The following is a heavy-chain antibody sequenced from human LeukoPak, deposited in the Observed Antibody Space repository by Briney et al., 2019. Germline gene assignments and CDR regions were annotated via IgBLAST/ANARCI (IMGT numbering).Heavy chain of an antibody. J-gene: IGHJ6*02. Sequence: SVKVSCKASGGTFSSYAISWVRQAPGQGLEWMGGIIPIFGTANYAQKFQGRVTITADESTSTAYMELSSLRSEDTAVYYCARDPYCSGGSCNENYYYYYGMDVWGQGTTVTVSS. CDR1: GGTFSSYA. CDR2: IIPIFGTA. CDR3: ARDPYCSGGSCNENYYYYYGMDV. D-gene: IGHD2-15*01. V-gene: IGHV1-69*13.